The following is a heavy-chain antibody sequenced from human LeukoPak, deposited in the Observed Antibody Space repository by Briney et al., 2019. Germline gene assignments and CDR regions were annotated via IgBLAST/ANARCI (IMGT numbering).Heavy chain of an antibody. D-gene: IGHD3-22*01. CDR2: FDPEDGET. V-gene: IGHV1-24*01. CDR3: ARDYGYYDSSGYYYLPHY. Sequence: ASVKVSCKVSGYTLTELSMHWVRQALGKGLEWMGGFDPEDGETIYAQKFQGRVTMTEDTSTDTAYMELRSLSSDDTAVYYCARDYGYYDSSGYYYLPHYWGQGTLVTVST. CDR1: GYTLTELS. J-gene: IGHJ4*02.